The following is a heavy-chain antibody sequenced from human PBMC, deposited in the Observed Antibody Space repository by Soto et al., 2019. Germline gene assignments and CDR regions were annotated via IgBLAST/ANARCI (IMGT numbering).Heavy chain of an antibody. D-gene: IGHD2-2*01. CDR1: GFTFSDYY. CDR3: ARVYCSTTSCYGDV. Sequence: QVQLVESGGGLVKPGGSLRLSCAASGFTFSDYYMSWIRQAPGKGLEWVSYISSSGRHMFYADSVKGQFTISRDNAKNSLYLQMKSLRAEDTAVYYCARVYCSTTSCYGDVWGQGITVTVSS. J-gene: IGHJ6*02. CDR2: ISSSGRHM. V-gene: IGHV3-11*01.